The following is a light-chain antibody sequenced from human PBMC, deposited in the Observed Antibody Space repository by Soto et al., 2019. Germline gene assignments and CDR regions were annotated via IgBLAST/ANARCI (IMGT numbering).Light chain of an antibody. CDR2: DVI. V-gene: IGLV2-11*01. CDR1: SSDVGTYNY. J-gene: IGLJ2*01. CDR3: CSYAGRYTLL. Sequence: QSVLTQPRSVSGSPGQSVTISCTGTSSDVGTYNYVSWYQQHPGKAPKLMIYDVIKRPSGVPDRFSGSKSGNAASLTISGLQAEDEADYYCCSYAGRYTLLFGGGTKVTVL.